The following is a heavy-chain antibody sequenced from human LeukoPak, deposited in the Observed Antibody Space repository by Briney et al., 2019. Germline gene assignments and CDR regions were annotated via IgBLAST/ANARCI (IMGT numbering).Heavy chain of an antibody. V-gene: IGHV6-1*01. Sequence: SQTLSLTCAISGDSVSSNSAAWNWTRQSPSRGLEWLGRTYYRSKWYNDYAVSVKSRITINPDTSKNQFSLQLNSVTPEDTAAYYCARESVADQNYYYYYGMDVWGQGTTVTVSS. D-gene: IGHD6-19*01. CDR2: TYYRSKWYN. CDR3: ARESVADQNYYYYYGMDV. CDR1: GDSVSSNSAA. J-gene: IGHJ6*02.